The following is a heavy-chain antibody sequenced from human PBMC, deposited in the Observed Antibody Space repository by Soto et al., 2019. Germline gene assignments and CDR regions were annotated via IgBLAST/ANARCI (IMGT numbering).Heavy chain of an antibody. CDR1: GFTFSSYA. J-gene: IGHJ4*02. V-gene: IGHV3-23*01. Sequence: TGGSLRLSCAASGFTFSSYAMSWVRQAPGKGLEWVSTISGSSGSTYYADSVKGRFTISRDNSKNTLYLQMNSLRAEDTAVYYCQKGGVQVFDYWGQGTLVTVSS. CDR3: QKGGVQVFDY. D-gene: IGHD2-8*02. CDR2: ISGSSGST.